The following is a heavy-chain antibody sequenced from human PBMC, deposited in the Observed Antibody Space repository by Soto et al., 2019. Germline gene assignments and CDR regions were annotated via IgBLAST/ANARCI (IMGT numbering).Heavy chain of an antibody. V-gene: IGHV3-48*03. D-gene: IGHD2-15*01. Sequence: PGGSLRLSCAASGSTFSSYAMNGVRQAAGKGLEWVSYISSSGSTIYYADSVKGRFTISRDNAKNSLYLQMNSLRAEDTAVYYCARGGSTNFDYWGQGTLVTVSS. CDR1: GSTFSSYA. J-gene: IGHJ4*02. CDR2: ISSSGSTI. CDR3: ARGGSTNFDY.